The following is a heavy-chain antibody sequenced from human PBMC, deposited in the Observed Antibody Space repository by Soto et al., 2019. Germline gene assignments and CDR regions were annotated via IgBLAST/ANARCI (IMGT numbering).Heavy chain of an antibody. V-gene: IGHV4-34*01. CDR3: VREEAVQWFSKGYYGMDF. D-gene: IGHD6-13*01. Sequence: PSETLSLTCGVSGGSFSGYFWTWIRQPPGGGLEWIGEISHRRITNYNPSLKSRVTISLDTGRNHISLRLTSVTAADTAVYYCVREEAVQWFSKGYYGMDFWGQGTTVTVSS. J-gene: IGHJ6*02. CDR2: ISHRRIT. CDR1: GGSFSGYF.